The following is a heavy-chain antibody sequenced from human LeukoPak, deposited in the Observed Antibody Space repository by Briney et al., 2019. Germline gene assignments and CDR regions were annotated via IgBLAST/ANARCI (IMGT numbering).Heavy chain of an antibody. CDR1: GYSFTSYW. D-gene: IGHD3-22*01. V-gene: IGHV5-51*01. CDR2: IYPGDSDT. Sequence: GESLKISCKGSGYSFTSYWIGWVRQMPGKGLEWMGIIYPGDSDTRYSPSFQGQVTISADKSISTAYLQWSSLKASDTARYNCAXRSYDSSGLPASQFDYWGQGTLVTVSS. J-gene: IGHJ4*02. CDR3: AXRSYDSSGLPASQFDY.